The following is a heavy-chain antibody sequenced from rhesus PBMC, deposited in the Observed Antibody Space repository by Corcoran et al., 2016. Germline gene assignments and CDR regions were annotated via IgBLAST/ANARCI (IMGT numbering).Heavy chain of an antibody. Sequence: QVQLQESGPGVVKPSETLSLTCAGSGCTLSSGHCYWSWIRQPPGKGLEWIGGIYSNSESTNYTPSLKSRVTISKDTSKNQFSLKLSSVTAADTAVYYCATPNLETWGQGVLVTVSS. D-gene: IGHD3-3*01. CDR3: ATPNLET. J-gene: IGHJ4*01. CDR1: GCTLSSGHCY. CDR2: IYSNSEST. V-gene: IGHV4S12*01.